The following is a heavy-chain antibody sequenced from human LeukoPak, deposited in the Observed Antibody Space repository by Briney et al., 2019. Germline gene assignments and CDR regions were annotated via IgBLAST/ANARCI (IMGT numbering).Heavy chain of an antibody. D-gene: IGHD6-13*01. V-gene: IGHV5-51*01. J-gene: IGHJ4*02. CDR1: GYNFSNYW. CDR3: ARYFWDGSSWAFDY. CDR2: IYPGDSET. Sequence: GESLKISCKTSGYNFSNYWVGWVRQMPAKSLKWMVIIYPGDSETRHSPSFQGQVTFSADTSIDTAYVQWSSLEASDTAIYYCARYFWDGSSWAFDYWGQGTLVTVSS.